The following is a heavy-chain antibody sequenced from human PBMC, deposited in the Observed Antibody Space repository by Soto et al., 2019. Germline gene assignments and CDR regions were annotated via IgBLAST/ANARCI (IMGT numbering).Heavy chain of an antibody. D-gene: IGHD5-12*01. CDR2: INLNSGGT. CDR3: ARDLGGYDLYGPDT. CDR1: GDTFTDPS. V-gene: IGHV1-2*02. J-gene: IGHJ5*02. Sequence: GASVKVSCKTSGDTFTDPSMHWVRQAPGQGLEWMGWINLNSGGTNYAQKFQGRVTMTRDTSIITAYMELTRLKSADTAVYYCARDLGGYDLYGPDTWGQVTLVTVSS.